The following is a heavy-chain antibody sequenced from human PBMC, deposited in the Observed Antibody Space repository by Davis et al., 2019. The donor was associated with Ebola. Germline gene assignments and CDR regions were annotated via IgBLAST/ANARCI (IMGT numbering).Heavy chain of an antibody. Sequence: GESLKISCAASGFTFSSYAMSWVRQAPGKGLEWVSAISGSGGSTYYADSVKGRFTISRGRNTVFLHMNSLRAEDTAVYYCARDLQHEEQWLVGYWYFDLWGRGTLVTVSS. CDR3: ARDLQHEEQWLVGYWYFDL. J-gene: IGHJ2*01. CDR2: ISGSGGST. CDR1: GFTFSSYA. D-gene: IGHD6-19*01. V-gene: IGHV3-23*01.